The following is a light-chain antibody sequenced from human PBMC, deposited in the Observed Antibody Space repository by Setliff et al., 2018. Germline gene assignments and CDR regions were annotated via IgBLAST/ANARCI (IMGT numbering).Light chain of an antibody. CDR2: STT. Sequence: QSVLTQSPSAPGSPGQRVTISCSRSNSSIGINYVYWYQQVPGTAPKLLIYSTTQRPSGVPERFSGSKSGTAASLAISGLRSEDEADYYCAAWDENLRGYVFGTGTKVTVL. V-gene: IGLV1-47*01. CDR1: NSSIGINY. CDR3: AAWDENLRGYV. J-gene: IGLJ1*01.